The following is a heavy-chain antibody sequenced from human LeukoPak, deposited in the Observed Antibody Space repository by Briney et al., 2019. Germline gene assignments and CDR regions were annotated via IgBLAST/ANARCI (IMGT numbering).Heavy chain of an antibody. V-gene: IGHV3-30*04. D-gene: IGHD6-19*01. CDR2: ISYDGSNK. Sequence: ERSLRLSCAGSGFMFSSYAMHWVRQAPGKGLEWVAVISYDGSNKYYADSVKGRFTISRDNSKNTLFLQMNSLGAEDTAVYYCARCQGGSGWPYYFDYWGQGTLVTVSS. CDR3: ARCQGGSGWPYYFDY. CDR1: GFMFSSYA. J-gene: IGHJ4*02.